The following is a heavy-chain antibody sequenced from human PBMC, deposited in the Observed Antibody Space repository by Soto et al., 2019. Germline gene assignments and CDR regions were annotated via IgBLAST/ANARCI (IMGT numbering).Heavy chain of an antibody. CDR1: GGSISSGDYY. V-gene: IGHV4-30-4*01. D-gene: IGHD3-10*01. Sequence: QVQLQESGPGLVKPSQTLSLTCTVSGGSISSGDYYWCWIRQPPGKGLEWIGYIYYSGSTYYNPSLKSRVNISVATSTNQSSLQLSSVTAADTAVYYRARWWFGEFFEYWGQGPLVTLSS. CDR3: ARWWFGEFFEY. CDR2: IYYSGST. J-gene: IGHJ4*02.